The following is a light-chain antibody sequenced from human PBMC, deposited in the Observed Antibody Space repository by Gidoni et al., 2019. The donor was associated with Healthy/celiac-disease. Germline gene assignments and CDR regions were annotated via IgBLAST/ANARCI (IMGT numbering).Light chain of an antibody. Sequence: IVMTQSPDSLAVSLGARATINCKSSQSVLYSSNNKNYLAWYQQKPGQPPKLLIYWASTRESGVPDRCGGSGSGTDFTLTISSLQAEDVAFYYCQQYYSTPLTFGGGTKVEIK. CDR3: QQYYSTPLT. V-gene: IGKV4-1*01. CDR2: WAS. CDR1: QSVLYSSNNKNY. J-gene: IGKJ4*01.